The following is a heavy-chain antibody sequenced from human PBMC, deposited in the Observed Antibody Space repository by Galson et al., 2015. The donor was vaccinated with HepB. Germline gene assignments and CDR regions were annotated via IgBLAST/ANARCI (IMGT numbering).Heavy chain of an antibody. D-gene: IGHD3-10*01. CDR2: IKQDGSEK. CDR3: AREGVRYYYGSGSYTENWYFDL. V-gene: IGHV3-7*03. J-gene: IGHJ2*01. CDR1: GFTFSSYC. Sequence: SLRLSCAASGFTFSSYCMSWVRQAPGKGLEWVANIKQDGSEKYYVDSVKGRFTISRDNAKNSLYLQMNSLRAGDTAVYYCAREGVRYYYGSGSYTENWYFDLWGRGTLVTVSS.